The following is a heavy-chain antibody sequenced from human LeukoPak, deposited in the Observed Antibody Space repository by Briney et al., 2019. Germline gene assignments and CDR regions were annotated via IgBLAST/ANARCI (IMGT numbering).Heavy chain of an antibody. D-gene: IGHD3-10*01. Sequence: XXSLTCTVSGGSISSSSYYWGWIRQPPGKGLEWIGSIYYSGSTYYNPSLKSRVTISVDTSKNQFSLKLSSVTAADTAVYYCARDQGLYSYGSGSPTDYWAREPWSPSPQ. CDR3: ARDQGLYSYGSGSPTDY. J-gene: IGHJ4*02. CDR2: IYYSGST. CDR1: GGSISSSSYY. V-gene: IGHV4-39*07.